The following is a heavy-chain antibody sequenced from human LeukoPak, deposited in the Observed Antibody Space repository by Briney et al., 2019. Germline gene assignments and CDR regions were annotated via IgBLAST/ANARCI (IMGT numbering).Heavy chain of an antibody. D-gene: IGHD3-22*01. Sequence: SETLSLTCAVSGDSFSGYYWSWIRQPPGKGLEWIGEINHSGSTNYNPSLMGRVTISVDTSKNQFSLKLGSVTAADTAVYYCASSRGSGYYSRSFDYWGQGTLVTVSS. CDR3: ASSRGSGYYSRSFDY. CDR1: GDSFSGYY. CDR2: INHSGST. J-gene: IGHJ4*02. V-gene: IGHV4-34*01.